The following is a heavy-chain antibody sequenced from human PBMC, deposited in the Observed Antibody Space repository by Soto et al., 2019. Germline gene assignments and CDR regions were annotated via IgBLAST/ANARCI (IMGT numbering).Heavy chain of an antibody. CDR2: ISSSSSYI. V-gene: IGHV3-21*04. CDR3: AKSRRVYYYDSSAGWGAFDI. D-gene: IGHD3-22*01. Sequence: GGSLRLSCAASGFTFSSYSMNWVRQAPGKGLEWVSSISSSSSYIYYADSVKGRFTISRDNSKNTLYLQMNSLRAEDTAVYYCAKSRRVYYYDSSAGWGAFDIWGQGTMVTVSS. CDR1: GFTFSSYS. J-gene: IGHJ3*02.